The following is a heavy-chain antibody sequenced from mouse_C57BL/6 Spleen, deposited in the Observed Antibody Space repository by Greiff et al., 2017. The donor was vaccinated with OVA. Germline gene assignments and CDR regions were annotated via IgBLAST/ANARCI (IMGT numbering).Heavy chain of an antibody. J-gene: IGHJ2*01. Sequence: QVQLQQPGAELVKPGASVKMSCKASGYTFTSYWITWVKQRPGQGLEWIGDIYPGSGSTNYNEQFKSKATLTVDTSSSTAYMQRSSLTSEDSAVDYYTRDGYYGSMYFDYWGQGTTLTVSA. CDR2: IYPGSGST. D-gene: IGHD1-1*01. CDR3: TRDGYYGSMYFDY. V-gene: IGHV1-55*01. CDR1: GYTFTSYW.